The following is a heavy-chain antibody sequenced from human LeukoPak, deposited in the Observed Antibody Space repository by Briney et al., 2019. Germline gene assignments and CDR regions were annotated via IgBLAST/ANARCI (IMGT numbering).Heavy chain of an antibody. V-gene: IGHV3-30-3*01. J-gene: IGHJ3*02. CDR2: ISYDGSNK. CDR1: GFTFSSYA. CDR3: ARDTGYSSSSGDAFDI. D-gene: IGHD6-6*01. Sequence: GGSLRLSCAASGFTFSSYAMHWVRQAPGKGLEWVAVISYDGSNKYYADSVKGRFTISRDNSKNTLYLQMNSLRAEDTAVYYCARDTGYSSSSGDAFDIWGQGTMVTVSS.